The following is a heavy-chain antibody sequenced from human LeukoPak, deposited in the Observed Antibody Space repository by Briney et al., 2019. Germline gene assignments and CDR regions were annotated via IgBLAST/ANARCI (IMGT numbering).Heavy chain of an antibody. J-gene: IGHJ4*02. CDR2: IYYSGST. D-gene: IGHD2-15*01. CDR1: GGSISSYY. Sequence: TSETLSLTCTVSGGSISSYYWSWIRQPPGKGLEWIGYIYYSGSTNYNPSLKSRVTISVDTSKNQFSLKLSSVTAADTAVYYCARGRSYRDGYRLFDYWGQGTLVTVSS. CDR3: ARGRSYRDGYRLFDY. V-gene: IGHV4-59*08.